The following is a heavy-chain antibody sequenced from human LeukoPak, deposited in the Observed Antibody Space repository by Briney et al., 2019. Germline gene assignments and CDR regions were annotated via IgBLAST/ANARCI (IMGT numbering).Heavy chain of an antibody. V-gene: IGHV4-30-4*08. J-gene: IGHJ5*02. Sequence: PSETLSLTCTVSGGSISSGDYYWRWLRQPPGKGLEWIGYIYYSGSTYYNPSLKSRVTISVDTSKNQFSLKLSSVTAADTAVYYCASLQSNWFDPGGQATLVTVSS. CDR2: IYYSGST. CDR1: GGSISSGDYY. D-gene: IGHD4-11*01. CDR3: ASLQSNWFDP.